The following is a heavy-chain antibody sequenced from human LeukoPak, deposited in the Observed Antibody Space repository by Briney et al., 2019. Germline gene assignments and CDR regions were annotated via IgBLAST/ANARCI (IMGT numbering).Heavy chain of an antibody. V-gene: IGHV1-2*02. J-gene: IGHJ4*02. CDR2: INPNSGGT. Sequence: ASVKVSCKASGYTFTGYYMHWVRQAPGQGLEWIGWINPNSGGTNYAQKFQGRVTMTRDTSISTAYMELSRLRSDDTAVYYCARDRAFYSSSWSSLDYWGQGTLVTVSS. CDR1: GYTFTGYY. D-gene: IGHD6-13*01. CDR3: ARDRAFYSSSWSSLDY.